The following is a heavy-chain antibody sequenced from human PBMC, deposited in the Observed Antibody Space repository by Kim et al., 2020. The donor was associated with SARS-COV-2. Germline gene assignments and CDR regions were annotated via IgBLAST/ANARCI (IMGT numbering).Heavy chain of an antibody. D-gene: IGHD4-4*01. CDR2: IWYDGSNK. CDR3: ARDLTDPYSNYDDYYYGMDV. J-gene: IGHJ6*02. V-gene: IGHV3-33*01. CDR1: GFTFSSYG. Sequence: GGSLRLSCAASGFTFSSYGMHWVRQAPGKGLEWVAVIWYDGSNKYYADSVKGRFTISRDNSKNTLYLQMNSLRAEDTAVYYCARDLTDPYSNYDDYYYGMDVWGQGTTVTVSS.